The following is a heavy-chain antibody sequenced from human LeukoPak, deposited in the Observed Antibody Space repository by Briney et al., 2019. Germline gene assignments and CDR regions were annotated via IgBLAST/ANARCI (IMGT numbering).Heavy chain of an antibody. D-gene: IGHD7-27*01. CDR2: ISAYNGNT. J-gene: IGHJ5*02. CDR1: GYTSTSYG. Sequence: ASVKVSCKASGYTSTSYGISWVRQAPGQGLEWMGWISAYNGNTNYAQKLQGRVTMTTDTSTSTAYMELRSLRSDDTAVYYCARAPELGNWFDPWGQGTLVTVSS. V-gene: IGHV1-18*01. CDR3: ARAPELGNWFDP.